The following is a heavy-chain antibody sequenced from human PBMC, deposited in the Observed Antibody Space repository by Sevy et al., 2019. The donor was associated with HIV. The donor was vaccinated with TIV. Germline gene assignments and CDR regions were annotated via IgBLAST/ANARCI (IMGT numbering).Heavy chain of an antibody. D-gene: IGHD4-17*01. CDR2: IYSGGST. J-gene: IGHJ3*02. Sequence: GGSLRLSCAASGFTVSSNYMSWVRQAPGKGLEWVSVIYSGGSTYYADAVKGRFTISRDNSKNTLYLQMNSLRAEDTAVYYCARSSKIVTIGACDIWGQGTMVTVSS. CDR1: GFTVSSNY. CDR3: ARSSKIVTIGACDI. V-gene: IGHV3-53*01.